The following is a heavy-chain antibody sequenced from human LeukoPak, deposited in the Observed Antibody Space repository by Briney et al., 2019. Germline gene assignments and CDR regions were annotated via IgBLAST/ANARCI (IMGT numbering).Heavy chain of an antibody. D-gene: IGHD3-10*01. CDR1: GFTFSSYA. CDR3: ARESRVRGVITVDY. V-gene: IGHV3-23*01. CDR2: ISGSGGST. Sequence: GGSLRLSCAASGFTFSSYAMSWVRQAPGKGLEWVSAISGSGGSTYYADSVKGRFTISRDNAKNSLYLQMNSLRAEDTAVYYCARESRVRGVITVDYWGQGTLVTVSS. J-gene: IGHJ4*02.